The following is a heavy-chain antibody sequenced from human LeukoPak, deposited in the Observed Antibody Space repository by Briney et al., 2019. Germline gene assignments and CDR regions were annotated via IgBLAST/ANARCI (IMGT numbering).Heavy chain of an antibody. CDR3: ARDRGHYDSSGYLFDY. CDR2: LFTSGST. J-gene: IGHJ4*02. V-gene: IGHV4-4*07. Sequence: SETLSLTCTVSGGSISSYYWSWIRQPAGKGLEWIGRLFTSGSTNYNPSLKSRVTMSIDTSKNQFSLKLTSVTAADTAVYYCARDRGHYDSSGYLFDYWGQGTLGTVSS. CDR1: GGSISSYY. D-gene: IGHD3-22*01.